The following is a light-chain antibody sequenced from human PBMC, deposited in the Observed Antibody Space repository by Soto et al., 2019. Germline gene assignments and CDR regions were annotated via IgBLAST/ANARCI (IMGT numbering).Light chain of an antibody. CDR3: QQLRMYPST. CDR2: AAS. CDR1: QDIAIY. V-gene: IGKV1-9*01. Sequence: IQMNQSPASLSASVRDRVTITCRASQDIAIYLAWYQQKPGEAPKLLIYAASTLYGGVPSRFSGSGSGTDFALTITSLQAEDFATYYCQQLRMYPSTFGGGTKVDIK. J-gene: IGKJ4*01.